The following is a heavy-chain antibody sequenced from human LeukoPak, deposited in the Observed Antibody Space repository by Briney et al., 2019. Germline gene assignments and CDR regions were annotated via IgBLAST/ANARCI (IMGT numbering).Heavy chain of an antibody. V-gene: IGHV3-64D*06. J-gene: IGHJ4*02. D-gene: IGHD1-1*01. CDR1: GFTFTSHV. CDR2: ISMNVQTT. CDR3: VREGLERRTNFDY. Sequence: GGSLRLSCSASGFTFTSHVMHWVRQAPGKGLQYVSGISMNVQTTYYAGSVKGRFTISRDSSKNMVYLRMNSLTAEDTAVYYCVREGLERRTNFDYWGQGTLVSVSS.